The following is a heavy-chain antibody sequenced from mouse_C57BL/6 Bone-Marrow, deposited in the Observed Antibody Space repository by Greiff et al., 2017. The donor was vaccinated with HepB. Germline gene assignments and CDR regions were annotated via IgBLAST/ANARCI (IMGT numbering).Heavy chain of an antibody. Sequence: EVKLVESGGGLVKPGGSLKLSCAASGFTFSSYAMSWVRQTPEKWLEWVGTISAGGSYTYYPDNVKGRFTISRDNAKNNLYLQMSHLKSEDTAMYYCASPYYGSSYDYAMDYWDQGTSVTVSS. D-gene: IGHD1-1*01. CDR2: ISAGGSYT. CDR3: ASPYYGSSYDYAMDY. V-gene: IGHV5-4*03. J-gene: IGHJ4*01. CDR1: GFTFSSYA.